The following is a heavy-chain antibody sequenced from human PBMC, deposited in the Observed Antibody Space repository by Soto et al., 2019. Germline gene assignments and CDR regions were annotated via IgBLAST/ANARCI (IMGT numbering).Heavy chain of an antibody. D-gene: IGHD3-10*01. Sequence: SETLSLTCSVSGDSISRNGYFWTWIRQHPGKGLEWIGYIYYAGRSYYTPSLKSRVIISVDTPKNQFSLNLTAVTAADTAVYYCARGTMLRGPGYYYAMDVWGQGTTVTVSS. CDR2: IYYAGRS. CDR3: ARGTMLRGPGYYYAMDV. CDR1: GDSISRNGYF. V-gene: IGHV4-31*03. J-gene: IGHJ6*02.